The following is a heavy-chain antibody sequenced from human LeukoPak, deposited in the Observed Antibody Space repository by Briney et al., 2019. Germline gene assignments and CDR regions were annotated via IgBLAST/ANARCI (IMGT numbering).Heavy chain of an antibody. V-gene: IGHV4-34*01. CDR3: ARFPPYGEMATMGRDY. CDR2: INHSGST. CDR1: GGSFSGYY. J-gene: IGHJ4*02. D-gene: IGHD5-24*01. Sequence: SETLSLTCAVYGGSFSGYYWSWIRQPPANGLEWIGEINHSGSTNYNPSHKSRVTISVDTSKNQFSLKLSSVTAADTAVYYCARFPPYGEMATMGRDYWGQGTLVTVSS.